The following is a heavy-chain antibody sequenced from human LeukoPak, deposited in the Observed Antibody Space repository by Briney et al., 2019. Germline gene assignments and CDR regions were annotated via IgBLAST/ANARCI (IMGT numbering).Heavy chain of an antibody. CDR3: ARRPAFPGYYTTTRGNWFDP. Sequence: GGSLRLSCAASAFTFSSHWMSWLRQAPGKGLEWVANIKQDGSEKYYVDSVKGRFTISRDNAKNSLYLQMNSLRAEDTAVYYCARRPAFPGYYTTTRGNWFDPWGQRTLVTVSS. D-gene: IGHD3/OR15-3a*01. V-gene: IGHV3-7*01. CDR1: AFTFSSHW. J-gene: IGHJ5*02. CDR2: IKQDGSEK.